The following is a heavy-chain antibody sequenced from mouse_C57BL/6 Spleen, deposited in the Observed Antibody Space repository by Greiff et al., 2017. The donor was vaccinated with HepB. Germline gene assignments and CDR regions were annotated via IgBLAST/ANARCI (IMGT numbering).Heavy chain of an antibody. CDR3: ARGLYGSSSFDY. CDR1: GYTFTSYW. D-gene: IGHD1-1*01. J-gene: IGHJ2*01. Sequence: QVQLKQPGAELVKPGASVKLSCKASGYTFTSYWMQWVKQRPGQGLEWIGEIDPSDSYTNYNQKFKGKATLTVDTSSSTAYMQLSSLTSEDSAVYYCARGLYGSSSFDYWGQGTTLTVSS. V-gene: IGHV1-50*01. CDR2: IDPSDSYT.